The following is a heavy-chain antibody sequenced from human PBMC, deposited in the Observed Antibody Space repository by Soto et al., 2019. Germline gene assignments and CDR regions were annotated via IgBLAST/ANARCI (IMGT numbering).Heavy chain of an antibody. V-gene: IGHV4-31*03. D-gene: IGHD1-26*01. CDR1: GGSISSGGYY. CDR3: ARHETMGEWELPAS. Sequence: PSETLSLTCTVSGGSISSGGYYWSWIRQHPGKGLEWIGYIYYSGSTYYNPSLKSRVTISVDTSKNQFSLKLTSVTAADTAVYYCARHETMGEWELPASWGQGILVTVSS. J-gene: IGHJ5*02. CDR2: IYYSGST.